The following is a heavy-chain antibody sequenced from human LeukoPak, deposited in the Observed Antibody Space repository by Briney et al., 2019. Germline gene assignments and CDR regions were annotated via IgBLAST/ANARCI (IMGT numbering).Heavy chain of an antibody. CDR2: IKQVGSEK. V-gene: IGHV3-7*01. CDR1: GFTFSRFW. D-gene: IGHD2-8*01. Sequence: GGSLRLSSAASGFTFSRFWMNCVRQVPGKGLEWVAIIKQVGSEKFLVDSVKGRFTISRDNAKTSLFLQMNSLRVEDTSIYYCVRSNGWTPDYWGQGTLVTVSS. CDR3: VRSNGWTPDY. J-gene: IGHJ4*02.